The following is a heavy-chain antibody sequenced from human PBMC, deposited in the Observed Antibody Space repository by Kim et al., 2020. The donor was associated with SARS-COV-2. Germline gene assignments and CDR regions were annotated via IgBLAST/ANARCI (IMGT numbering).Heavy chain of an antibody. Sequence: SETLSLTCTVSGGSISSGDYYWSWIRQPPGKGLEWIGYIYYSGSTYYNPSLKSRVTISVDTSKNQFSLKLSSVTAADTAVYYCARELIGIRYFDYYYYYGMDVWGQGTTVTVSS. J-gene: IGHJ6*02. CDR2: IYYSGST. D-gene: IGHD3-9*01. CDR3: ARELIGIRYFDYYYYYGMDV. V-gene: IGHV4-30-4*01. CDR1: GGSISSGDYY.